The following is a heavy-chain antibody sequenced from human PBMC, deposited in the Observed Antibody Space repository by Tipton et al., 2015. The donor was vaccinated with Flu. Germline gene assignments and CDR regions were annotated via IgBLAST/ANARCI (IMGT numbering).Heavy chain of an antibody. J-gene: IGHJ6*02. D-gene: IGHD3-10*01. CDR3: ARRPVDYYGSGSYYYGMDV. CDR2: IYHSGST. V-gene: IGHV4-4*02. Sequence: SLRLSCAVSGGSISSSNWWSWVRQPPGKGLEWIGEIYHSGSTNYNPSRKSRVTISVDKSKNQFSLKPSSVTAADTAVYYCARRPVDYYGSGSYYYGMDVWGQGTTVTVSS. CDR1: GGSISSSNW.